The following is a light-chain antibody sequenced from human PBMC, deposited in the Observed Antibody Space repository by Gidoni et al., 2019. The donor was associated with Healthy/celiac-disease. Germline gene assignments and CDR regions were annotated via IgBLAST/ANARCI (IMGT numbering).Light chain of an antibody. V-gene: IGKV4-1*01. CDR1: KSVLYSSNNKNY. CDR2: WAS. J-gene: IGKJ2*01. CDR3: KQYYSTPLT. Sequence: DIVMTQSPDSLALSLGERATINCKSSKSVLYSSNNKNYLAWYQQKPGQPPKLLIYWASTRESGVPDRFSGSGSGTDFTLTISSLQAEDVAVYYCKQYYSTPLTFGQGTKLEIK.